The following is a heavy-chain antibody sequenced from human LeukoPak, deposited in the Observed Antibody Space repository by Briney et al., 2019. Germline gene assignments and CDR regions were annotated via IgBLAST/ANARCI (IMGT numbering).Heavy chain of an antibody. CDR2: INSDGSST. V-gene: IGHV3-74*01. CDR1: GFTFSSSW. CDR3: ARENLAAAADY. D-gene: IGHD6-25*01. Sequence: GGSLRLSCAASGFTFSSSWMHWVRQAPEKGLVWVSRINSDGSSTSYADSVKGRFTISRDNAKNTLYLQMNSLRLEDTAVYYCARENLAAAADYWGQGTVVTVSS. J-gene: IGHJ4*02.